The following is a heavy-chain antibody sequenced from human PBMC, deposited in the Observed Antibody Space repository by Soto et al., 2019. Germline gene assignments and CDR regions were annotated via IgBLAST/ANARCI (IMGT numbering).Heavy chain of an antibody. CDR1: GYTFTSYY. CDR2: INPSGGST. D-gene: IGHD2-15*01. V-gene: IGHV1-46*01. J-gene: IGHJ4*02. Sequence: ASVKVSCKACGYTFTSYYMHWVRQAPEQGLEWMGIINPSGGSTSYAQKFQGRVTMTRDTSTSTVYMELSSLRSEDTAVYYCARQYCSGGSCYTLDYWGQGTLVTVSS. CDR3: ARQYCSGGSCYTLDY.